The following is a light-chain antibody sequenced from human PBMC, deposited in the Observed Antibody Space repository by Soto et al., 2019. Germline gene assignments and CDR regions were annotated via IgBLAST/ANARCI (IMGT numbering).Light chain of an antibody. Sequence: EIVLTQSPGTLSLSPGERATLSCTASQSVGDNYLAWYQQKPGQAPRLLIYGASSRATGIPDRFTGSGSGTDFTLTISDLEPEDFAVYYCQQYGSSPYTFGQGTRLEIK. CDR3: QQYGSSPYT. CDR1: QSVGDNY. CDR2: GAS. V-gene: IGKV3-20*01. J-gene: IGKJ5*01.